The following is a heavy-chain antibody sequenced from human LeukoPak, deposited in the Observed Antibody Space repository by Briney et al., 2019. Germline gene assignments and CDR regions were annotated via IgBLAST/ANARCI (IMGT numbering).Heavy chain of an antibody. J-gene: IGHJ4*02. CDR2: IFGSGGSP. V-gene: IGHV3-23*01. D-gene: IGHD5-18*01. CDR1: GFTFGSHA. CDR3: GKTAVGYSSGQKPAWPVDY. Sequence: GGSLRPSCEASGFTFGSHAMYWVRQAPGKGLEWVAGIFGSGGSPHYADPVKGRFTISRDNSRNTVYLQINSLRAEDTAVYYCGKTAVGYSSGQKPAWPVDYWGQGTLVTVSS.